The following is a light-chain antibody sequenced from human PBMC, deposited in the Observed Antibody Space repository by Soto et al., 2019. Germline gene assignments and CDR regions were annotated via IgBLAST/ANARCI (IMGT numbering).Light chain of an antibody. V-gene: IGLV1-44*01. CDR3: ATWDDSLKGYV. CDR2: SNN. J-gene: IGLJ1*01. Sequence: QSVLAQPPSVSGTPGQRVTIFCSGSSSNIGSNTLNWYQQLPGAAPTVLIHSNNQRPSGVPDRFSGSKSGTSASLAISGLQSDDEADYYCATWDDSLKGYVFGTGTKVNVL. CDR1: SSNIGSNT.